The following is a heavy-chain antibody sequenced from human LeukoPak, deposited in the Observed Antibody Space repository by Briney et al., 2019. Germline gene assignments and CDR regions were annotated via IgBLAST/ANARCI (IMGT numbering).Heavy chain of an antibody. CDR3: AKKDGLRFLEWLSYSLDY. Sequence: GGSLRLSCAASGFTFSSYAMSWVRQAPGKGLEWVSAISGSGGSTYYADSVKGRFTISRDNSKNTLYLHMNSLRAEDTAVYYCAKKDGLRFLEWLSYSLDYWGQGTLVTVSS. CDR2: ISGSGGST. J-gene: IGHJ4*02. CDR1: GFTFSSYA. D-gene: IGHD3-3*01. V-gene: IGHV3-23*01.